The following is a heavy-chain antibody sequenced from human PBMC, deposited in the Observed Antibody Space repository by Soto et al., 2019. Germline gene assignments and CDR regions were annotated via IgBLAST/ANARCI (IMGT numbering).Heavy chain of an antibody. CDR3: ARDQGVAAAGITWFDP. CDR1: GASMNSYH. Sequence: SETLPLTCTVSGASMNSYHWSWIRQPAGKGLEWIGHIHSSGSTNYDPSLKSRVTMSVDTSKNQFSLRLMSLTAADTAVYYCARDQGVAAAGITWFDPWGQGSLVTVSS. CDR2: IHSSGST. V-gene: IGHV4-4*07. D-gene: IGHD6-13*01. J-gene: IGHJ5*02.